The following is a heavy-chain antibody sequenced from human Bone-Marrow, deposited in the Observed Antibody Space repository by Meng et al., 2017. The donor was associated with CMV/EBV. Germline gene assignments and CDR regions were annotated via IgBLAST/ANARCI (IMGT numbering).Heavy chain of an antibody. J-gene: IGHJ3*02. Sequence: GESLKISCKGSGYSFTSYWIGWVRQMPGKGLEWMGIIYPGDSDTRYRPSFQGQVTISADKSLSTAYLQWSSLTAADTAMYYCARSIVVVPAAGAFDIWGQGTMITVSS. V-gene: IGHV5-51*01. CDR3: ARSIVVVPAAGAFDI. CDR2: IYPGDSDT. CDR1: GYSFTSYW. D-gene: IGHD2-2*01.